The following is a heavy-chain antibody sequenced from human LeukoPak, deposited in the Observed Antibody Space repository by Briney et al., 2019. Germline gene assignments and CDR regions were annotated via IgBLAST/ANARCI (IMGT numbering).Heavy chain of an antibody. CDR2: ISSSGNTI. V-gene: IGHV3-11*01. CDR3: ARVQPHYYDSSGYPPDY. Sequence: GGSLRLSCAASGFTFSDYYMSWIRQAPGKGLEWVSYISSSGNTIFYAHSVKGRFTLSRDNAKNSLYLQMNSLRAEDTAVYYCARVQPHYYDSSGYPPDYWGQGTLVTVSS. J-gene: IGHJ4*02. D-gene: IGHD3-22*01. CDR1: GFTFSDYY.